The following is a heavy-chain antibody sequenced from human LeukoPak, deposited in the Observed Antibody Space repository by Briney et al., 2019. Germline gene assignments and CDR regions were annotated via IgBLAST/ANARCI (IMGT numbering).Heavy chain of an antibody. D-gene: IGHD6-6*01. CDR2: IYHSGST. V-gene: IGHV4-4*02. CDR3: ARRSSSSYYYYYMDV. CDR1: GGSISSSNW. J-gene: IGHJ6*03. Sequence: SETLSLTCAVSGGSISSSNWWSWVRQPPGKGLEWIGEIYHSGSTNYNPSLKSRVTISVDTSKNQFSLKLSSVTAADTAVYYCARRSSSSYYYYYMDVWGKGTTVTVSS.